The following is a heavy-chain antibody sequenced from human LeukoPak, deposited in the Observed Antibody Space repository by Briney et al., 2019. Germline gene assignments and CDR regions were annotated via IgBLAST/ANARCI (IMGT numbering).Heavy chain of an antibody. Sequence: SETLSLTCSVSGDSITYFYWSWIRQAAGKGLEWIGRISSSGSTDYNASLKSRVTMSVDTSKNQLSLKVISVTAADTAVYYCARVTYDYYYYYYMDVWGKGTTVTVSS. J-gene: IGHJ6*03. CDR2: ISSSGST. D-gene: IGHD5-12*01. CDR1: GDSITYFY. CDR3: ARVTYDYYYYYYMDV. V-gene: IGHV4-4*07.